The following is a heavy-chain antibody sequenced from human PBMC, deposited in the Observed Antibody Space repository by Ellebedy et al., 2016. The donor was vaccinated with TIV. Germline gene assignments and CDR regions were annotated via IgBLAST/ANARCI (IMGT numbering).Heavy chain of an antibody. D-gene: IGHD3-16*01. CDR1: GFTFSSYG. CDR3: ARDRAEGVADYFNP. J-gene: IGHJ5*02. Sequence: GGSLRLXXAASGFTFSSYGIHWVRQAPGKGLECIASISRTSTYIYYADSVEGRFTISRDNAKNSLFLQMNNLRAEDTAVYYCARDRAEGVADYFNPWGQGTLVTVSS. CDR2: ISRTSTYI. V-gene: IGHV3-21*01.